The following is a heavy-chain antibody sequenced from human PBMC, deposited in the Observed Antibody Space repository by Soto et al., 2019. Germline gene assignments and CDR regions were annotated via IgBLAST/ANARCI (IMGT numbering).Heavy chain of an antibody. CDR1: GYTFTSYG. Sequence: QVQLVQSGAEVKKPGASVKASCKVSGYTFTSYGITWVRRAPGQGLEWMGWISAYNGNTNYAQKLQGRVTMTTDTSTSTAYMELRSLRSDDTAVYYCARVITRYCSGGSCYLPFDYWGQGTLVTVPS. V-gene: IGHV1-18*01. CDR2: ISAYNGNT. CDR3: ARVITRYCSGGSCYLPFDY. D-gene: IGHD2-15*01. J-gene: IGHJ4*02.